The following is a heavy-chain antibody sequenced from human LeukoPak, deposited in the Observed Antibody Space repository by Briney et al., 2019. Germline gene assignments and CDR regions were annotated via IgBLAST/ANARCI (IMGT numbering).Heavy chain of an antibody. V-gene: IGHV3-23*01. D-gene: IGHD3-22*01. CDR3: AKSITMIVVVISAFDI. Sequence: GGSLRLSCAASGFTFSSYEMNWVRQAPGKGLEWVSAISGSGGSTYYADSVKGRFTISRDNSKNTLYLQMNSLRAEDTAVYYCAKSITMIVVVISAFDIWGQGTMVTVSS. J-gene: IGHJ3*02. CDR1: GFTFSSYE. CDR2: ISGSGGST.